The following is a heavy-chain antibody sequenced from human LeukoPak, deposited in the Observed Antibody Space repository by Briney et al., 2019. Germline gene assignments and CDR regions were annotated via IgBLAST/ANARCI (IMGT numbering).Heavy chain of an antibody. CDR2: INPNSGGT. V-gene: IGHV1-2*02. CDR3: ARDKDSSSWTRYLGLKAFDI. D-gene: IGHD6-13*01. CDR1: GYTFTGYY. Sequence: ASVKVSCKASGYTFTGYYMHWVRQAPGQGLEWMGWINPNSGGTNYAQKFQGRVTMTRDTSISTAYMELSRLRSDDTAVYYCARDKDSSSWTRYLGLKAFDIWGQGTMVTVSS. J-gene: IGHJ3*02.